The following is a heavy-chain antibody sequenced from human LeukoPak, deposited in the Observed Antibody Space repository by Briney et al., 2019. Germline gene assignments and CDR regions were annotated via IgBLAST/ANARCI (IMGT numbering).Heavy chain of an antibody. CDR2: IYYSGST. V-gene: IGHV4-31*03. CDR3: ASTPLYCSSTSCLKSAFDY. J-gene: IGHJ4*02. D-gene: IGHD2-2*01. Sequence: SETLSLTCTVSGGSISSGGYYWSWIRQHPGKGLEWIGYIYYSGSTYYNPSLKSRVTISVDTSKNQFSLKLSSVTAADTAVYYCASTPLYCSSTSCLKSAFDYWGQGTLVTVSS. CDR1: GGSISSGGYY.